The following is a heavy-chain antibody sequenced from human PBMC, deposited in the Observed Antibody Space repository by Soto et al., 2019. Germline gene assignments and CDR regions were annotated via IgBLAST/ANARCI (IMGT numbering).Heavy chain of an antibody. CDR2: ISGSVGST. CDR1: GFTFDDYA. J-gene: IGHJ4*02. V-gene: IGHV3-23*01. D-gene: IGHD6-13*01. Sequence: PGGSLRLSCAASGFTFDDYAMHWVRQVPGKGLEWVSVISGSVGSTYYADSVKGRFTITRDNSKNTLYLQMNSLRAEDTAVYYCAKAGGAAGTVDYFDYWGQGTLVTVSS. CDR3: AKAGGAAGTVDYFDY.